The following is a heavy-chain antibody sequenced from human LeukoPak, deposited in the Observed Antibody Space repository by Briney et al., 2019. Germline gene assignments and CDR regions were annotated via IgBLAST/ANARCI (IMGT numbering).Heavy chain of an antibody. V-gene: IGHV4-31*03. J-gene: IGHJ5*02. CDR3: ARLRSGREGDP. D-gene: IGHD3-3*01. CDR2: IYHSGST. CDR1: GGSISSDDYY. Sequence: SQTLSLTCTVSGGSISSDDYYWNWIRQHPGKGLEWIGYIYHSGSTYYNPSLKSRVTISVDRSKNQFSLKLSSVTAADTAVYYCARLRSGREGDPWGQGTLVTVSS.